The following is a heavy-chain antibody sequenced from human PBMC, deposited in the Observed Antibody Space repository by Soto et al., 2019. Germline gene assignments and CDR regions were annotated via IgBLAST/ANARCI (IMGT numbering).Heavy chain of an antibody. CDR3: AKDGGRGDDAFDI. Sequence: EVQLLESGGGLVQPGGSLRLSCAASGFTFSSYAMSWVRQAPGKGLEWISAISGSGVSTYYADSVKGRFTISRDNSKNTLYLQMSSLRGEDTAVYYCAKDGGRGDDAFDIWGQGTMVTVSS. J-gene: IGHJ3*02. D-gene: IGHD3-16*01. CDR1: GFTFSSYA. CDR2: ISGSGVST. V-gene: IGHV3-23*01.